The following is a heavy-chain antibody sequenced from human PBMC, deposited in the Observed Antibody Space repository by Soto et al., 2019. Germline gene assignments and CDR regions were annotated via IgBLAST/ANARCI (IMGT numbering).Heavy chain of an antibody. V-gene: IGHV2-5*01. CDR1: GFSLRDYAVG. CDR2: IYWNDNE. D-gene: IGHD6-19*01. Sequence: QITLKESGPTLVKPTQTLTLTCTFSGFSLRDYAVGVGWIRQPPGKALEWLSFIYWNDNEYYSPSLRSRLTISNDTSKNQVVLTMTNMDPVDTATYYGAHGRGWLFDYWGQGTLVTVSS. CDR3: AHGRGWLFDY. J-gene: IGHJ4*02.